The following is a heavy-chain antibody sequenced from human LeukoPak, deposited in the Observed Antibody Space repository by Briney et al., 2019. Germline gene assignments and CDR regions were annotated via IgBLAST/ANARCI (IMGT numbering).Heavy chain of an antibody. Sequence: ASVKVSCKASGYSFTSYGISWVRQAPGQGLEWMGWNSAYNGNTNYAQKLQGRVTMTTDTSTSTAYMELRSLRSDDTAVYYCARDTADILTGYYSSPHKSNWFDPWGQGTLVTVSS. J-gene: IGHJ5*02. CDR3: ARDTADILTGYYSSPHKSNWFDP. CDR1: GYSFTSYG. CDR2: NSAYNGNT. D-gene: IGHD3-9*01. V-gene: IGHV1-18*04.